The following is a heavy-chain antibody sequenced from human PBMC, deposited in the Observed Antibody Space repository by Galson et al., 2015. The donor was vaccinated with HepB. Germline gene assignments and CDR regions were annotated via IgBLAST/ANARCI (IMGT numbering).Heavy chain of an antibody. CDR3: TRLPVTTGSDYFDY. V-gene: IGHV3-73*01. D-gene: IGHD4-17*01. Sequence: SLRLSCAASGFTFSGSAMHWVRQASGKGLEWVGRIRSKANSHATAYAASVKGRFTISRDDSKNTAYLQMNSLKTEDTAVYYCTRLPVTTGSDYFDYWGQGTLVTVSS. CDR2: IRSKANSHAT. CDR1: GFTFSGSA. J-gene: IGHJ4*02.